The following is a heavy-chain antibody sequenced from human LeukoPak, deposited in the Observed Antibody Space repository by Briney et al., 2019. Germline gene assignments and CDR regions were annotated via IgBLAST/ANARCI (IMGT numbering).Heavy chain of an antibody. D-gene: IGHD1-7*01. V-gene: IGHV3-53*01. CDR2: IYSGGST. CDR3: AKETGTLLDRYFDL. J-gene: IGHJ2*01. Sequence: PGGSLRLSCAASGFTVSSNYMSWVRQAPGKGLEWVSVIYSGGSTYYADSVKGRFTISRDNSKNTLYLQMNSLRAEDTAVYYCAKETGTLLDRYFDLWGRGTLVTVSS. CDR1: GFTVSSNY.